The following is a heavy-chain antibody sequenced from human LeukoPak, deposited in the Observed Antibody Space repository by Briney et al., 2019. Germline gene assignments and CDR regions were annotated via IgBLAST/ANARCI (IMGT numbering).Heavy chain of an antibody. J-gene: IGHJ6*02. D-gene: IGHD3-22*01. CDR1: GFTFSRYR. Sequence: GGSLRLSCAASGFTFSRYRMHWVRQAPGKGLVWVSRINTDGSSTSYADSVKGRFTISRDNAKNTLYLQMNSLRAEDTAVYYCARTHYFDSSGYYYYYYAMDVWGQGTTVTVSS. V-gene: IGHV3-74*01. CDR3: ARTHYFDSSGYYYYYYAMDV. CDR2: INTDGSST.